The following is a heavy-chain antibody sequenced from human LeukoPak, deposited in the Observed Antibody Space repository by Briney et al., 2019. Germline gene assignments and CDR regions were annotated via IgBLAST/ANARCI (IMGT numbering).Heavy chain of an antibody. Sequence: GASVKVSCKASGGTFSSYAISWVRQAPGQGLEWMGRIIPILGIANYAQKFQGRVTITADKSTSTAYMELSSLRSEDTAVYYCARDLGYSYGYAYWGQGTLVTVSS. CDR3: ARDLGYSYGYAY. J-gene: IGHJ4*02. D-gene: IGHD5-18*01. CDR2: IIPILGIA. CDR1: GGTFSSYA. V-gene: IGHV1-69*04.